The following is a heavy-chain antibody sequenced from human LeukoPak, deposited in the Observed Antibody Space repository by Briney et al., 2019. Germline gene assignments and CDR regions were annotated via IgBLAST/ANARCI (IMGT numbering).Heavy chain of an antibody. CDR1: GFIFSSYS. J-gene: IGHJ6*03. CDR3: ARTYCDFWSGHPPYYMDV. D-gene: IGHD3-3*01. V-gene: IGHV3-48*01. CDR2: ISSSGTTI. Sequence: PGGSLRLSCTASGFIFSSYSMNWVRQAPGKGLEWVSYISSSGTTIYDADSVKGRFTVSRDNAKNSLFLQMNSLRADDTAVYYCARTYCDFWSGHPPYYMDVWGKGTTVTVSS.